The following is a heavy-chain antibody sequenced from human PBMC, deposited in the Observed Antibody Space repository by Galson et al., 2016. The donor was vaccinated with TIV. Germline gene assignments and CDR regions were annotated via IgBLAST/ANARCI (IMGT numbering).Heavy chain of an antibody. CDR1: GGTFTNFA. D-gene: IGHD5-24*01. V-gene: IGHV1-69*04. J-gene: IGHJ6*02. CDR3: ARRTDGHLYDYYGMDV. Sequence: SVKVSCKASGGTFTNFAFSWVRQAPGQGLEWMGRIIPILGMTNYAQKFQGRVTISADTSTSTVHMGLSSLKSEDTAVYYCARRTDGHLYDYYGMDVWGQGTTVIVSS. CDR2: IIPILGMT.